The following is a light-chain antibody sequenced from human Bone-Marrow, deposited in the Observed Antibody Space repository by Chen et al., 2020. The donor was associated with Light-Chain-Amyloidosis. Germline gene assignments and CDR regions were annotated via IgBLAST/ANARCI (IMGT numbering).Light chain of an antibody. J-gene: IGKJ2*01. CDR1: QSLLHSNGYNY. CDR2: LGS. V-gene: IGKV2-28*01. Sequence: DIVLTQSPLSLPVTPGEPAYISCRSSQSLLHSNGYNYLDWYLQKPGQSPQLLIYLGSNRASGVPDRFSGSGSGTDFTLKISRVEAEDVGVYYCMQALRTPYTFGQGTKLEIK. CDR3: MQALRTPYT.